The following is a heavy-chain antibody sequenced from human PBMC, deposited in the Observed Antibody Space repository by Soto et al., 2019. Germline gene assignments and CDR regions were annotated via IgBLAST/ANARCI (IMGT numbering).Heavy chain of an antibody. V-gene: IGHV2-5*02. J-gene: IGHJ6*02. CDR1: GFSLSTSAVG. Sequence: SGPTLVNPTQTLTLTCTFSGFSLSTSAVGVGWIRQPPGKALEWLAIIYGDDSKRYSPSLKSRFTITRDTSKNQVVFTMTNMDPVDTATYYCTHRRDYGRMDVWGQGTTVTVS. CDR2: IYGDDSK. D-gene: IGHD3-16*01. CDR3: THRRDYGRMDV.